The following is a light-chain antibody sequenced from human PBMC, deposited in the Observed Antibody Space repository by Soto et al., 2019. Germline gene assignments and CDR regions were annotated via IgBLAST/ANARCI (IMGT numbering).Light chain of an antibody. CDR3: CSYAGTTTV. J-gene: IGLJ2*01. CDR1: SRDFGTYNF. CDR2: EAT. Sequence: QSALTQPASVYGSPGQSITISCTRTSRDFGTYNFFAWYQQHPGEAPKLLIYEATQRPSGVSNRFSGSKSGNTASLTISGLQSDDEAAYYCCSYAGTTTVFGGGTKVPV. V-gene: IGLV2-23*01.